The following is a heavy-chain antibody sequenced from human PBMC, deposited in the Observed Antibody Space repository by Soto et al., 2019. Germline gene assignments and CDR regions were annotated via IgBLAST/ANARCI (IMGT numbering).Heavy chain of an antibody. CDR2: SYYSGST. Sequence: QVQLQESGPGLVKPSETLSLTCTVSGASISSYYWSWIRQPPGKGLEWIGYSYYSGSTNYNPSLKSRVNISVHTSHNQSSLNLSSVTDADTAVYYCARVRRNWGVTYYWGQGTLVTVSS. CDR1: GASISSYY. D-gene: IGHD7-27*01. V-gene: IGHV4-59*01. CDR3: ARVRRNWGVTYY. J-gene: IGHJ4*02.